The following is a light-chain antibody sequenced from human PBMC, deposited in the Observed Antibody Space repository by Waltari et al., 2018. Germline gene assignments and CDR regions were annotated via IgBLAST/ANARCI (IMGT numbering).Light chain of an antibody. J-gene: IGKJ4*01. CDR2: GAS. CDR3: HKYTSAPL. CDR1: QSVSSN. Sequence: EIVMTQSPATLSVSPGERATLSCRASQSVSSNLAWYQQKPGQAPRLLIYGASTRSTGIPARFSGSGSGTEFTLTISSLQSEDFATYYCHKYTSAPLFGGGTKVEI. V-gene: IGKV3-15*01.